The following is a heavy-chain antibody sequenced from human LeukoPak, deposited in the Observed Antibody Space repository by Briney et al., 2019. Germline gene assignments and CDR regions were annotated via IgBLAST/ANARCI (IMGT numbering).Heavy chain of an antibody. CDR3: ARAYCSSTSCYPPNY. V-gene: IGHV3-30*04. Sequence: GGSLRLSCAASGFTFSSYAMHWVRQAPDKGLEWVGVVSYDGSYKNYGDSVKGRFTISRDNSKNTQSLQMNSLRAEDTAVYYCARAYCSSTSCYPPNYWGQGTLVTVSS. CDR1: GFTFSSYA. J-gene: IGHJ4*02. D-gene: IGHD2-2*01. CDR2: VSYDGSYK.